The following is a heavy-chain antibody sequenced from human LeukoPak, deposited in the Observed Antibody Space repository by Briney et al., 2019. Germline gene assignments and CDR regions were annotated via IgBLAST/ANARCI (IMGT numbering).Heavy chain of an antibody. CDR3: ARDLERYYYDSSAGDY. V-gene: IGHV3-11*04. J-gene: IGHJ4*02. Sequence: PGGSLRLSCAASGFTFSDYYMSWIRQAPGKGLEGVSYISSSGSTIYYADSVKGRFTISRDNAKNSLYLQMNSLRAEDTAVYYCARDLERYYYDSSAGDYWGQGTLVTVSS. CDR1: GFTFSDYY. D-gene: IGHD3-22*01. CDR2: ISSSGSTI.